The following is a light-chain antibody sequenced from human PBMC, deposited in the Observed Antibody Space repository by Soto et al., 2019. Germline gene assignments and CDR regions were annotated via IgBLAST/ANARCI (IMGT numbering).Light chain of an antibody. CDR2: KAS. J-gene: IGKJ4*01. CDR1: QSIDSW. CDR3: QQYNDLST. Sequence: DIQMTQSPSTLSASVGDRVTITCRASQSIDSWLAWYQQKPGKAPNLLIYKASTLESGVPSRFSGSGSGTEFTLAISSLQPEDFATYYCQQYNDLSTFGGGTKV. V-gene: IGKV1-5*03.